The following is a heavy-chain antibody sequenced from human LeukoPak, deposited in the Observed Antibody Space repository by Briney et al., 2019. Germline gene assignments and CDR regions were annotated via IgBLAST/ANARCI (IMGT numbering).Heavy chain of an antibody. J-gene: IGHJ6*03. CDR2: IIPIFGTA. CDR1: GGTFSSYA. Sequence: SVKVSCKASGGTFSSYAISWVRQAPGQGLEWMGGIIPIFGTANYAQKFQGRVTITADESTSTAFMELSSLRSEDTAVYYCASTAPASTYYYYYYMDVWGKGTTVTVSS. D-gene: IGHD5-18*01. V-gene: IGHV1-69*13. CDR3: ASTAPASTYYYYYYMDV.